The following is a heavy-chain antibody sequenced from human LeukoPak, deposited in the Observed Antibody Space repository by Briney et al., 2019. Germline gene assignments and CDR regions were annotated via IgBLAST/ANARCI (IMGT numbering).Heavy chain of an antibody. CDR3: ARHYYDSSGYYVPFDY. Sequence: SVKVSCKASGYTFTNFGISWVRQAPGQGLEWMGGIIPIFGTANYAQKFQGRVTITADESTSTAYMELSSLRSEDTAVYYCARHYYDSSGYYVPFDYWGQGTLVTVSS. CDR1: GYTFTNFG. D-gene: IGHD3-22*01. V-gene: IGHV1-69*13. J-gene: IGHJ4*02. CDR2: IIPIFGTA.